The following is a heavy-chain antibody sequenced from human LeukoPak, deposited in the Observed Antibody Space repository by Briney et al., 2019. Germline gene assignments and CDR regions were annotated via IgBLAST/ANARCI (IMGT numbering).Heavy chain of an antibody. D-gene: IGHD2-2*01. CDR2: INTDGSST. V-gene: IGHV3-74*01. CDR3: ARDQCTSTSCYGYNWFDP. J-gene: IGHJ5*02. CDR1: GFTFSSYW. Sequence: GGSLRLSCAASGFTFSSYWMHWVRQAPGKGLVWVSRINTDGSSTSYADSAKGRFTISRDNAKNTLYLQMNSLRAEDTAVYYCARDQCTSTSCYGYNWFDPWGQGTLVTVSS.